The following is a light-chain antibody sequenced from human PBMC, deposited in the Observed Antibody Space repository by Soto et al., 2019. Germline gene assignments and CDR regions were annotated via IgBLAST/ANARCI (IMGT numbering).Light chain of an antibody. CDR2: DAS. V-gene: IGKV3-11*01. CDR1: QSVSSY. CDR3: QQRSNSWT. Sequence: EIVLTQSPATLSLSPGERATLSCRASQSVSSYLALYQQKPGQAPRLLIYDASNRATGIPARFSGSGCGTDFTLTISSLEPEDFAVYYCQQRSNSWTFGQGTKVEIK. J-gene: IGKJ1*01.